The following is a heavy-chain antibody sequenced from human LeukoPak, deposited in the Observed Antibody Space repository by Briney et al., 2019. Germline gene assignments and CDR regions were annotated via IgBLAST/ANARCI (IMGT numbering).Heavy chain of an antibody. D-gene: IGHD3-10*01. CDR1: GDSISSYY. CDR3: ARRVAWFGEADPNFDY. CDR2: IYYSGST. V-gene: IGHV4-59*08. Sequence: SETLSLTCTVSGDSISSYYWSWIRQPPGKGLEWIGYIYYSGSTNYNPSLKSRVTISVDTSMNQFSLKLSSVTAADTAVYYCARRVAWFGEADPNFDYWGQGTLVTVSS. J-gene: IGHJ4*02.